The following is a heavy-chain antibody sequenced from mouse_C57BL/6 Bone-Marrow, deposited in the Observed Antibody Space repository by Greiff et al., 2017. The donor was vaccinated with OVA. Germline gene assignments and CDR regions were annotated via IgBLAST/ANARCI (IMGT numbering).Heavy chain of an antibody. Sequence: QVQLQQSGAELVKPGASVKMSCKASGYTFTSYWITWVKQRPGQGLEWIGDIYPGSGSTNYNEKFKSKATLTVDTSSSTAYMQLSSLTSEDSAVYYCARGPFCDHDYGYFGVWGRGTAVTVS. V-gene: IGHV1-55*01. CDR2: IYPGSGST. D-gene: IGHD3-1*01. J-gene: IGHJ1*03. CDR1: GYTFTSYW. CDR3: ARGPFCDHDYGYFGV.